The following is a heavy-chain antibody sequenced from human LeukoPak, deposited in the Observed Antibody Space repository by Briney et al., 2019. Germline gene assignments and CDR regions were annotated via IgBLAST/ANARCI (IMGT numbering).Heavy chain of an antibody. V-gene: IGHV1-46*03. CDR3: ARGYSSSWYDRGAFDI. J-gene: IGHJ3*02. D-gene: IGHD6-13*01. CDR2: INPSGGST. Sequence: ASVKVSCKASGYTFTSYYMHWVRQAPGQGLEWMGIINPSGGSTSYAQKFQGRATMTRDTSTSTVYMELSSLRSEDTAVYYCARGYSSSWYDRGAFDIWGQGTMVTVSS. CDR1: GYTFTSYY.